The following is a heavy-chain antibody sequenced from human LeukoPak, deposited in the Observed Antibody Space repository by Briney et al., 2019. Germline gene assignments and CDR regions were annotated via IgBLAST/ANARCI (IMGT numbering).Heavy chain of an antibody. CDR1: GYTLTELS. V-gene: IGHV1-24*01. D-gene: IGHD4-17*01. Sequence: ASVKVSCKVSGYTLTELSMHWVRQAPGKGLEWMGGFDPEDGETIYAQKFQGRVTMTEDTSTDTAYMELSSLRSEDTAVYYCATEGSDYGDSADDAFDIWGQGTMVTVSS. CDR2: FDPEDGET. J-gene: IGHJ3*02. CDR3: ATEGSDYGDSADDAFDI.